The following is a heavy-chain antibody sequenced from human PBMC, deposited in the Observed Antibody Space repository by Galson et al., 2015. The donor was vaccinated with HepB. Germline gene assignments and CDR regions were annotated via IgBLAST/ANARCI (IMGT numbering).Heavy chain of an antibody. Sequence: SVKVSCKASGYTFTSYYMHWVRQAPGQGLEWMGIINPSGGSTSYAQKFQGRVTMTRDTSTSTVYMELSSLRSEDTAVYYCARDWRGGPWYRPFDPWGQGTLVTVSS. CDR3: ARDWRGGPWYRPFDP. CDR2: INPSGGST. J-gene: IGHJ5*02. CDR1: GYTFTSYY. D-gene: IGHD3-3*01. V-gene: IGHV1-46*03.